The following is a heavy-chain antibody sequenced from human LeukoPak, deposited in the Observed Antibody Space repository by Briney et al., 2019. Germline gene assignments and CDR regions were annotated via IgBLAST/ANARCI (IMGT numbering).Heavy chain of an antibody. CDR1: GFRFSNSW. J-gene: IGHJ4*02. CDR3: ARGADHGGSYYPD. D-gene: IGHD3-10*01. CDR2: MKTDGTRI. Sequence: PGGSLRLSCAASGFRFSNSWMHWVRQGPGKGPVWVSRMKTDGTRIEYADSVKGRFTISRDNAKNTLFLQMSSLRVEDTAVYYCARGADHGGSYYPDWGQGTRVTVSS. V-gene: IGHV3-74*01.